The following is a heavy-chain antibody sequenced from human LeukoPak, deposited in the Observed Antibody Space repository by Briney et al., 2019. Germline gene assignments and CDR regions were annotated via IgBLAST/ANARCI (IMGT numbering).Heavy chain of an antibody. J-gene: IGHJ4*02. CDR1: GFSVSGYW. CDR3: ARDPGMWELRLDYFDY. D-gene: IGHD1-26*01. V-gene: IGHV3-7*01. CDR2: IKQDGSEK. Sequence: PGGSLRLSCAVSGFSVSGYWMTWVRQAPGKGLEWVANIKQDGSEKNYVDSVKGRFTISRDNSKNTLYLQMNSLRAEDTAVYYCARDPGMWELRLDYFDYWGQGTLVTVSS.